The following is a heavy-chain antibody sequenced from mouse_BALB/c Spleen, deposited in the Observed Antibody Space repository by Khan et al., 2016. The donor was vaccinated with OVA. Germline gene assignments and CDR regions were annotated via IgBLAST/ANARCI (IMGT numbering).Heavy chain of an antibody. D-gene: IGHD2-1*01. Sequence: QVQLKESGPGLVAPSQSLSITCTVSEFSLTNYGVSWVRQPPGKGLEWLGVIWADGSTNYNSALMSRLSISKDKSTSQVFLKMHSLQTDDTDMEYCDTIDYGKRYYAMDYWGQGTSVTVSS. CDR2: IWADGST. J-gene: IGHJ4*01. V-gene: IGHV2-9*02. CDR3: DTIDYGKRYYAMDY. CDR1: EFSLTNYG.